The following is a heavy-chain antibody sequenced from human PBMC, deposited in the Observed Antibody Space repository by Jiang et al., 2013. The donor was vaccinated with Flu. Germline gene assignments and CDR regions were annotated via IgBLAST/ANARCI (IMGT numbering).Heavy chain of an antibody. CDR1: GGSFSGYY. V-gene: IGHV4-34*01. D-gene: IGHD2-15*01. Sequence: GPGLVKPSETLSLTCEVYGGSFSGYYWSWIRQSPGKGLEWIGEINHSGSTQYNPSLKSRVTISEDTSKNQLSQNVSSVTAADTAVYYCARGSGYSSDDAFDIWGQGTSGHRLF. CDR2: INHSGST. J-gene: IGHJ3*02. CDR3: ARGSGYSSDDAFDI.